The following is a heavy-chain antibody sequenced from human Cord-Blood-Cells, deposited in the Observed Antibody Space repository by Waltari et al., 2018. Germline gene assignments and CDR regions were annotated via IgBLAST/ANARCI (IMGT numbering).Heavy chain of an antibody. D-gene: IGHD2-2*01. V-gene: IGHV4-39*01. CDR3: ATASPLCSSTSCYYYYGMDV. Sequence: QLQLQESGPGLVKPSETLSLTCTVSGGSLRSSRYYWGWLRPPPGKGLEWIGSIYYSGSTYYNPSLKSRVTISVDTSKNQFSLKLSSVTAADTAVYYCATASPLCSSTSCYYYYGMDVWGQGTTVTVSS. CDR2: IYYSGST. J-gene: IGHJ6*02. CDR1: GGSLRSSRYY.